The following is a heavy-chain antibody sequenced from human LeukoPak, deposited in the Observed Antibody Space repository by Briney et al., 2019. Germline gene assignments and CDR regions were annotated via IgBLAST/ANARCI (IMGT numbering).Heavy chain of an antibody. CDR3: ARDPFPNWGSDGMDV. CDR2: IKQDGSEK. Sequence: PGGSLRLSCAASGFTFSSYWMSWVPQAPGKGLEWVANIKQDGSEKYYVDSVKGRFTISRDNAKNSLYLQMNSLRAEDTAVYYCARDPFPNWGSDGMDVWGQGTTVTVSS. CDR1: GFTFSSYW. D-gene: IGHD7-27*01. V-gene: IGHV3-7*01. J-gene: IGHJ6*02.